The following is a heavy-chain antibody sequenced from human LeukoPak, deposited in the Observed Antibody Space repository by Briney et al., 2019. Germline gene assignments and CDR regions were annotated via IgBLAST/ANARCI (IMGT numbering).Heavy chain of an antibody. Sequence: PGGSLRLSCAASGFTFSSYSMNWVRQAPGKGLEWVSSISSSSSYIYYADSVKGRFTISRDNAKNSLYLQMNSLRAEDTAVYYCARERGGRIGYYYGMDVWGQGTMVTVSS. CDR3: ARERGGRIGYYYGMDV. V-gene: IGHV3-21*01. J-gene: IGHJ6*02. CDR2: ISSSSSYI. CDR1: GFTFSSYS. D-gene: IGHD2-15*01.